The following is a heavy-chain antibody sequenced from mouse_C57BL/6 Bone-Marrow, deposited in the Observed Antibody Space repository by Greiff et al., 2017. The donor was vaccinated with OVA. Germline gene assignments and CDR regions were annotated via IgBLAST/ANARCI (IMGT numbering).Heavy chain of an antibody. Sequence: QVQLQQPGAELVKPGASVKLSCKASGYTFTSYWMHWVKQRPGQGLEWIGMIHPNSGSTNYNEKFKSKATLTVDKSSSTAYMLLIDLTAKDSAVYYCARRLGQGYWGQGTTLTVSS. CDR2: IHPNSGST. CDR3: ARRLGQGY. D-gene: IGHD3-3*01. CDR1: GYTFTSYW. J-gene: IGHJ2*01. V-gene: IGHV1-64*01.